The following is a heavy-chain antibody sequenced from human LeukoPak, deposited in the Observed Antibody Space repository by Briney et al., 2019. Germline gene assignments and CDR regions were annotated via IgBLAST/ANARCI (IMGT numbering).Heavy chain of an antibody. CDR2: ISTIGIT. CDR3: ARGVVAAAGRTFDF. D-gene: IGHD6-13*01. V-gene: IGHV4-61*02. Sequence: SETLSLTCTVSSGSISSSNYYWSWIRQPAGKGLEWIGRISTIGITNYNPSLKSRVTISLDTSKNQFSLKLSSVTAADTAVYYCARGVVAAAGRTFDFWGQGTLVTVSS. J-gene: IGHJ4*02. CDR1: SGSISSSNYY.